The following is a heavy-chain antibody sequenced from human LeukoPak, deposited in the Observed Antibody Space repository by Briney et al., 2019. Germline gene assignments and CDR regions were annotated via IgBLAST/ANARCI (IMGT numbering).Heavy chain of an antibody. Sequence: GESLKISCKASGYKFTSHWIGWVRQMPGKGLEWMGIIYPGDSDIRYSPSFQGQVSFSADKSVSTAYLQWSSLEASDTAMYHCARSPRNSSGYWYADYWGQGTQVTVSS. D-gene: IGHD3-22*01. V-gene: IGHV5-51*01. CDR3: ARSPRNSSGYWYADY. CDR1: GYKFTSHW. J-gene: IGHJ4*02. CDR2: IYPGDSDI.